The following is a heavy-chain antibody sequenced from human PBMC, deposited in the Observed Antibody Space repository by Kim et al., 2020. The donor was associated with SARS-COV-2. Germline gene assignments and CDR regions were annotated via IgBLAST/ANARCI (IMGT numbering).Heavy chain of an antibody. CDR3: ARVDTMIVVAYAFDI. J-gene: IGHJ3*02. CDR2: ISAYNGNT. D-gene: IGHD3-22*01. V-gene: IGHV1-18*01. CDR1: GYTFTSYG. Sequence: ASVKVSCKASGYTFTSYGISWVRQAPGQGLEWMGWISAYNGNTNYAQKLQGRVTMTTDTSTSTAYMELRSLRSDDTAVYYCARVDTMIVVAYAFDIWGQGTMVTVSS.